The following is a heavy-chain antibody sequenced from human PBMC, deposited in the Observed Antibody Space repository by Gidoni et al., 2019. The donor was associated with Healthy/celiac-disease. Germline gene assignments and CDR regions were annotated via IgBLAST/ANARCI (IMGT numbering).Heavy chain of an antibody. V-gene: IGHV3-15*01. CDR3: TTDKGYDSSGYNY. CDR1: GFTFSNAW. J-gene: IGHJ4*02. Sequence: EVQLVESGGGLVKPGGSLRLSCAASGFTFSNAWMSWVRQAPGKGLEWVGRIKSKTDGGTTDYAAPVKGRFTISRDDSKNTLYLQMNSLKTEDTAVYYCTTDKGYDSSGYNYWGQGTLVTVSS. CDR2: IKSKTDGGTT. D-gene: IGHD3-22*01.